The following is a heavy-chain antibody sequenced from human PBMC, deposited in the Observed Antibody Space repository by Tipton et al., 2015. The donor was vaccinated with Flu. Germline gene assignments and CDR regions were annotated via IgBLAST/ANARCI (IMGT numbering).Heavy chain of an antibody. Sequence: TLSLTCTVSGGSISRGSYYYNWIRQPAGEGLEWIGRIYTNANTNYKASLKSRITISLDMSMNQFSLKLRSVTAADTATYYCAREFGYWGQGTRVTVSS. CDR1: GGSISRGSYY. CDR2: IYTNANT. CDR3: AREFGY. V-gene: IGHV4-61*02. D-gene: IGHD3-10*01. J-gene: IGHJ4*02.